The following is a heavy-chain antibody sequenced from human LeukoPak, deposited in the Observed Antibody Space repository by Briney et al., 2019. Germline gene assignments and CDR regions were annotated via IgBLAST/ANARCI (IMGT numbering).Heavy chain of an antibody. CDR2: INPNSGAT. J-gene: IGHJ6*03. Sequence: GASVKVSCKASGYSFTGYYMHWVRQAPGQGLEWMGWINPNSGATTYVDNLQGRVTMTRDRSISTAYMELSSLRSEDTAVYYCARSYRTYYYYYMDVWGKGTTVTISS. CDR3: ARSYRTYYYYYMDV. D-gene: IGHD1-26*01. V-gene: IGHV1-2*02. CDR1: GYSFTGYY.